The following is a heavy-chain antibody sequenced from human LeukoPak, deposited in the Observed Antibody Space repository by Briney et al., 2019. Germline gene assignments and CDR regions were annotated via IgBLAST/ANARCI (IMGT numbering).Heavy chain of an antibody. D-gene: IGHD5-24*01. CDR2: IYTSGST. CDR3: AAGWLQLPHYFDY. Sequence: SETLSLTCTVSGGSISSGSYYWSWIRQPAGKGLEWIGRIYTSGSTYYNPSPKSRITISVDTSKNQFSLKLSSVTAADTAVYYCAAGWLQLPHYFDYWGQGSLVTVSS. V-gene: IGHV4-61*02. J-gene: IGHJ4*02. CDR1: GGSISSGSYY.